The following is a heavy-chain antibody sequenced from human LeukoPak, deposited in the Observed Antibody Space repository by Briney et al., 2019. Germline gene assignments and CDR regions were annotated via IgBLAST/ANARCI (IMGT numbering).Heavy chain of an antibody. J-gene: IGHJ4*02. CDR1: GGTFSSYA. D-gene: IGHD3-10*01. CDR2: IIPIFGTA. CDR3: ASRRSRFGELLYFDY. V-gene: IGHV1-69*06. Sequence: ASVKVSCKASGGTFSSYAISWVRQAPGQGLEWMGGIIPIFGTANYAQKFQGRVTITADKSTGTAYMELSSLRSEDTAVYYCASRRSRFGELLYFDYWGQGTLVTVSS.